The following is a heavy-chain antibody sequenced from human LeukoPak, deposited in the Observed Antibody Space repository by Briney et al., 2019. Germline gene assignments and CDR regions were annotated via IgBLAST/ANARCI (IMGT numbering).Heavy chain of an antibody. Sequence: GESLKISCKGSGYSFTSYWIGWVRQMPGKGLEWMGIIYPGDSDTRYSPSFQGQVTISADKSISTAYLQWSSLKASDTAMYYCARASDCSSTSCTHPHRSYYGMDVWGQGTTVTVSS. J-gene: IGHJ6*02. CDR1: GYSFTSYW. D-gene: IGHD2-2*01. CDR2: IYPGDSDT. CDR3: ARASDCSSTSCTHPHRSYYGMDV. V-gene: IGHV5-51*01.